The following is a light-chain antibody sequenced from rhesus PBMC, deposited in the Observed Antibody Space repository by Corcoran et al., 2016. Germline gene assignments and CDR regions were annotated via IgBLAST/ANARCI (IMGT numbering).Light chain of an antibody. CDR2: KAS. CDR3: QQYSSRPLT. V-gene: IGKV1-22*01. J-gene: IGKJ4*01. Sequence: DIQMTQSPSSLSASVGDTVTITCRASQSISSWLAWYQQKPGKAPKLLIYKASSLKSGGPSRFSGSGSGTEFTLTISSLQSEDFATYYCQQYSSRPLTFGGGTKVELK. CDR1: QSISSW.